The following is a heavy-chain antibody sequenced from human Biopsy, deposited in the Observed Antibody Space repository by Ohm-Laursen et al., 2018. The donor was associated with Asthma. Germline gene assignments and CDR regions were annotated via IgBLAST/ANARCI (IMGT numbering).Heavy chain of an antibody. CDR3: ARGGLHYYEYYGMDV. Sequence: SLRLSCAASGFTFANYTMHWVRQAPGKGLEWVTIISYDGRNTYYADSVEGRFTISRDNSKNTLFLQMSSLKPEDTAVYYCARGGLHYYEYYGMDVWAQGTTVTVSS. CDR2: ISYDGRNT. V-gene: IGHV3-30*04. J-gene: IGHJ6*02. D-gene: IGHD2-21*02. CDR1: GFTFANYT.